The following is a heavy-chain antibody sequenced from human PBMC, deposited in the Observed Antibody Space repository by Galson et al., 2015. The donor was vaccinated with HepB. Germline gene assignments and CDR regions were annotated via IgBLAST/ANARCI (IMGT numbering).Heavy chain of an antibody. Sequence: QSGAEVKKPGESLKLSCKTSGSRFPTNWIAWVRQMPGKGLEWMGLIYPGASDIRYSPSFQGQVTISADKSLTTAYPQWNSLKASDTAMYYCARGGLYSFFYWGQGTQVTVSS. CDR3: ARGGLYSFFY. J-gene: IGHJ4*02. D-gene: IGHD5-18*01. CDR2: IYPGASDI. CDR1: GSRFPTNW. V-gene: IGHV5-51*01.